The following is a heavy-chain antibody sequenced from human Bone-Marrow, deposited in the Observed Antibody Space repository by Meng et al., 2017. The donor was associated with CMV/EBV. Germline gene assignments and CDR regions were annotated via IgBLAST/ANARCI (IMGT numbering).Heavy chain of an antibody. D-gene: IGHD3-3*01. Sequence: SVKVSCKASGGTFSSYAISWVRQAPGQGLEWMGGIIPIFGTANYAQKFQGRVTITTDESTSTAYMELSRLRSEDTAVYYCARGHYDCWSSYYYYYGMDVWGQGTTVTVSS. J-gene: IGHJ6*02. CDR2: IIPIFGTA. V-gene: IGHV1-69*05. CDR3: ARGHYDCWSSYYYYYGMDV. CDR1: GGTFSSYA.